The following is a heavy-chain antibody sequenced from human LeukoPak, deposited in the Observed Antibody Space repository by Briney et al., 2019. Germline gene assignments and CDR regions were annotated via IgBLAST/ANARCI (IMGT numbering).Heavy chain of an antibody. CDR1: GFSFSDYS. D-gene: IGHD1-7*01. CDR3: ARGGGITGTTRLFGF. J-gene: IGHJ4*02. Sequence: GGSLRLSCAASGFSFSDYSMSWIRQAPGKGLECISYRSSSSYTNYADSVKGRFTISRDNAKNSLYLQMNSLRAEDTAVYYCARGGGITGTTRLFGFWGQGTLVTVSS. V-gene: IGHV3-11*05. CDR2: RSSSSYT.